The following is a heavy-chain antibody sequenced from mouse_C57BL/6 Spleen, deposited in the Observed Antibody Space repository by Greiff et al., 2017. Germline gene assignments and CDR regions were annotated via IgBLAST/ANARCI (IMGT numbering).Heavy chain of an antibody. D-gene: IGHD4-1*01. V-gene: IGHV1-59*01. CDR3: ARWDVFAY. Sequence: QVQLQQPGAELVRPGTSVKLSCKASGYNFTSYWMHWVKQRTGQGLEWIGGIDPSDSYTNYNQKFKGKATLTVDTSSSTAYMQLSSLTSEDSAGYYWARWDVFAYWGQGTLVTVSA. CDR1: GYNFTSYW. J-gene: IGHJ3*01. CDR2: IDPSDSYT.